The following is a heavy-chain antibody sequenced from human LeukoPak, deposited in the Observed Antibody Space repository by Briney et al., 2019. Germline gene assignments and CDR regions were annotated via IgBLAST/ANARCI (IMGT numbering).Heavy chain of an antibody. CDR3: VAGTYSYYFDY. D-gene: IGHD3-10*01. J-gene: IGHJ4*02. Sequence: GESLKISCKGSGYSFTSYWIGWVRQMPGEGLEWMGIIYPGDSDITYSPSLQGQVTISADKSISTAYLQWSSLKASDTATYYCVAGTYSYYFDYWGQGTLVTVSS. V-gene: IGHV5-51*01. CDR1: GYSFTSYW. CDR2: IYPGDSDI.